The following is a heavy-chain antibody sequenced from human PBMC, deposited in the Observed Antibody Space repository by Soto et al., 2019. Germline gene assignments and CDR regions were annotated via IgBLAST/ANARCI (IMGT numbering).Heavy chain of an antibody. CDR3: ARTPNDFWSGWAQVPDY. CDR1: GYTFTSYG. CDR2: ISAYNGNT. V-gene: IGHV1-18*01. D-gene: IGHD3-3*01. Sequence: QVQLVQSGAEVKKPGASVKVSCKASGYTFTSYGISWVRQAPGQGLEWMGWISAYNGNTNYAQKLQGRVTMTTDTSTSTAYMEPRSLRSDDTAVYYCARTPNDFWSGWAQVPDYWGQGTLVTVSS. J-gene: IGHJ4*02.